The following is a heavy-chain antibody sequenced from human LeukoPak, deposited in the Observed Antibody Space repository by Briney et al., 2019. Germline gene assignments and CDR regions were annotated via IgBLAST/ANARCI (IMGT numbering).Heavy chain of an antibody. Sequence: SVKVSCKASGGTFSSYAISWVRQAPGQGLEWMGGIIPIFGTANYAQKFQGRVTITADESTSTASMELSSLRSEDTAVYYCARDRGSSGWEPRYYYYYMDVWGKGTTVTVSS. CDR3: ARDRGSSGWEPRYYYYYMDV. D-gene: IGHD6-19*01. CDR1: GGTFSSYA. V-gene: IGHV1-69*13. J-gene: IGHJ6*03. CDR2: IIPIFGTA.